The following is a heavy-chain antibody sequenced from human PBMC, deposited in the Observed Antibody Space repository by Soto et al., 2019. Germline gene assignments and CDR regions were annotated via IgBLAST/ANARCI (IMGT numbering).Heavy chain of an antibody. V-gene: IGHV3-33*01. Sequence: GGSLRLSCAASGFTFSSYGMHWVRQAPGKGLEWVAVIWYDGSNKYYADSVKGRFTISRDNSKNTLYLQMNSLRAEDTAVYYCARLGYCSGGSCYGGFDYWGQGTLVTVSS. J-gene: IGHJ4*02. CDR2: IWYDGSNK. CDR3: ARLGYCSGGSCYGGFDY. D-gene: IGHD2-15*01. CDR1: GFTFSSYG.